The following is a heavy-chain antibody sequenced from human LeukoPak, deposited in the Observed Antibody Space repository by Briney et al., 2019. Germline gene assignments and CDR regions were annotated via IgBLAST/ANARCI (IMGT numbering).Heavy chain of an antibody. CDR1: GFTFSTYD. Sequence: GGSLRLSCSASGFTFSTYDMYWVRQAPGKGLEWVSGISASGGSTYYADSVKGRFTVSRDNPKNTLYLQMNSLRAEDTALYYCAKEVLGEYSYGYGFANRGKGTLVTVSS. CDR3: AKEVLGEYSYGYGFAN. J-gene: IGHJ4*02. V-gene: IGHV3-23*01. CDR2: ISASGGST. D-gene: IGHD5-18*01.